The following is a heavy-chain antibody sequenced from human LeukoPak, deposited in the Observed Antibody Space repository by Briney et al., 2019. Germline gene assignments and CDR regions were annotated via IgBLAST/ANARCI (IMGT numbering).Heavy chain of an antibody. CDR3: ARVSSSSWYSRYYYYYMDV. D-gene: IGHD6-13*01. CDR1: GGSISSGDYY. CDR2: INYSGGT. Sequence: SQTLSLTCTVSGGSISSGDYYWSWIRQPPGEGLEWIGYINYSGGTFHYNPSLKSRVTISVDTSKNQFSLKLSTVTAADTAVYYCARVSSSSWYSRYYYYYMDVWGKGTTVTVSS. J-gene: IGHJ6*03. V-gene: IGHV4-30-4*01.